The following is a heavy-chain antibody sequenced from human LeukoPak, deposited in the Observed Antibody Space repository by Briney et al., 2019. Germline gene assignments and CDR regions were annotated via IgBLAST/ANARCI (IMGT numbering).Heavy chain of an antibody. D-gene: IGHD5-24*01. Sequence: GGSLRLSCAASGFTFGSYGMHWVRQVPGKGLEWVAVISYDASNKHYVDSVKGRFTISRDNSENTLFLEMNSLRTEDTALYFCAKRDGYNYDFDYWGQGTLVTVSS. CDR2: ISYDASNK. CDR1: GFTFGSYG. J-gene: IGHJ4*02. V-gene: IGHV3-30*18. CDR3: AKRDGYNYDFDY.